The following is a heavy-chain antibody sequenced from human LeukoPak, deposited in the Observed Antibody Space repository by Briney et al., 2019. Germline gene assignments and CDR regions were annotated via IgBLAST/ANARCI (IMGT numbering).Heavy chain of an antibody. CDR1: GGSFSGYY. J-gene: IGHJ4*02. Sequence: SETLSLTCAVYGGSFSGYYWSWIRQPPGKGLEWIGEINHSGSTNYNPSLKSRVTISVDTSKNQFSLKLSSVTAADTAVYYCAIKAVADPPFDYWGQGTLVTVSS. D-gene: IGHD6-19*01. CDR3: AIKAVADPPFDY. CDR2: INHSGST. V-gene: IGHV4-34*01.